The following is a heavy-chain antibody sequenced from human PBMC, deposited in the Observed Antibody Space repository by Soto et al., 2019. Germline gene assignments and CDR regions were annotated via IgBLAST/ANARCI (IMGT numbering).Heavy chain of an antibody. J-gene: IGHJ4*02. CDR2: ISYDGSNK. CDR1: GFTFSSYA. CDR3: AREEASGYDWPNFDY. D-gene: IGHD5-12*01. Sequence: QVQLVESGGGVVQPGRSLRLSCAASGFTFSSYAMHWVRQAPGKGLEWVAVISYDGSNKYYADSVKGRFTISRDHSKNTLYLQMNSLRAEDTAVYYCAREEASGYDWPNFDYWGQGTLVTVSS. V-gene: IGHV3-30-3*01.